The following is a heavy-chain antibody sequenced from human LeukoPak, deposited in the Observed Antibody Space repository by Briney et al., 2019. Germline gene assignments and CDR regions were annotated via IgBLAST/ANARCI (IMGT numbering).Heavy chain of an antibody. J-gene: IGHJ6*04. CDR2: IYYSGST. CDR1: GGSISSYY. V-gene: IGHV4-59*01. D-gene: IGHD3-10*01. Sequence: PSETLSLTCTVSGGSISSYYWSWIRQPPGKGLEWIGYIYYSGSTNYNPSLKSRVTISVDTSKNQFSLKLSSATAADTAVYYCARDFTYGSGSLDVWGKGTTVTISS. CDR3: ARDFTYGSGSLDV.